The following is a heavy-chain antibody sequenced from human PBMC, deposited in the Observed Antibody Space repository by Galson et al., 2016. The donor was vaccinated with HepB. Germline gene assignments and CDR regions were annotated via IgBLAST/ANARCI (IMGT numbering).Heavy chain of an antibody. CDR1: GDSINSDNCY. CDR3: AKFDNTVTTFDP. V-gene: IGHV4-31*03. J-gene: IGHJ5*02. Sequence: TLSLTCIVSGDSINSDNCYWSWIRQHRGKGLEWIGYIYYSGTTYYNPSLKSRVTISVDTSKNQFSLKLSSVTAADTAVYYCAKFDNTVTTFDPWGQGTLVAVSS. D-gene: IGHD4-17*01. CDR2: IYYSGTT.